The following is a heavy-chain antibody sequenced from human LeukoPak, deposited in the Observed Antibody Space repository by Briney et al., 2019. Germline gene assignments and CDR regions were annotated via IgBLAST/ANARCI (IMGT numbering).Heavy chain of an antibody. D-gene: IGHD3-16*01. J-gene: IGHJ4*02. V-gene: IGHV4-38-2*01. Sequence: SETLSLTCDVSGYSISSTYYWGWIRRPPGKGLEWIGSVFHSGSTYSSPSLKSRVTISIDTSKNRFSLRLRSVTAADTAVYYCASEGRYHGLGWGIYFDHWGQGPLAPV. CDR2: VFHSGST. CDR1: GYSISSTYY. CDR3: ASEGRYHGLGWGIYFDH.